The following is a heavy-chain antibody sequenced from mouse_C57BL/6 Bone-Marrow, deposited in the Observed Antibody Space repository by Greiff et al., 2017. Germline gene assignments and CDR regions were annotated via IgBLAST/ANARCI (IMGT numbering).Heavy chain of an antibody. CDR2: IDPENGDT. V-gene: IGHV14-4*01. CDR3: NHYYGSSYGAY. CDR1: GFNIKDDY. D-gene: IGHD1-1*01. Sequence: VQLQQSGAELVRPGASVKLSCTASGFNIKDDYMHWVKQRPEQGLEWIGWIDPENGDTEYASKFQGKATITADTSSNTAYLQLSSLTSEDTAVYYCNHYYGSSYGAYWGQGTRVTVSA. J-gene: IGHJ3*01.